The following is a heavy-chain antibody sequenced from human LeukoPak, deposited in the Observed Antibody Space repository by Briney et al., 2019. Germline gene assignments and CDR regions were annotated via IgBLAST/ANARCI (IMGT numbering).Heavy chain of an antibody. D-gene: IGHD6-13*01. CDR3: ARAAIAAARIYYYMDV. CDR1: GLTVSTNY. CDR2: ISTSSSYI. Sequence: GGSLRLSCAASGLTVSTNYMSWVRQAPGKGLEWVSFISTSSSYIHNADSVKGRFTISRDNAENSLYLQMNSLRAEDTAVYYCARAAIAAARIYYYMDVWGKGTTVTVSS. J-gene: IGHJ6*03. V-gene: IGHV3-21*01.